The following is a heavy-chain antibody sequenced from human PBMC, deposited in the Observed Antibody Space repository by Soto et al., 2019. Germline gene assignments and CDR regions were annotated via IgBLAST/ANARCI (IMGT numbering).Heavy chain of an antibody. Sequence: GASVKVSCKASGYTFTSYGISWVRQAPGQGLEWMGWISAYNGNTNYAQKLQGRVTMTTDTSTSTAYMELRSLRSDDTAVYYCARDPGLATMIVVVIPYYYGMDVWGQGTTVTVSS. J-gene: IGHJ6*02. V-gene: IGHV1-18*01. CDR3: ARDPGLATMIVVVIPYYYGMDV. CDR1: GYTFTSYG. D-gene: IGHD3-22*01. CDR2: ISAYNGNT.